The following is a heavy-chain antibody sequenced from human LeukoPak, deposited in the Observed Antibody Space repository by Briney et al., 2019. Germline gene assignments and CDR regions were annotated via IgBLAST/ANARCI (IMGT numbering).Heavy chain of an antibody. J-gene: IGHJ4*02. D-gene: IGHD3-22*01. CDR2: INEDGREK. CDR3: VSESNSRGWFR. Sequence: GGSLRLSCAGSGFTFGSYWMAWVRQAPGKGLEWVAKINEDGREKHYVDSVKGRFTVSRDNAKNSLCLLMDSLRAEDRGVYYCVSESNSRGWFRWGQGTLVTVSS. V-gene: IGHV3-7*01. CDR1: GFTFGSYW.